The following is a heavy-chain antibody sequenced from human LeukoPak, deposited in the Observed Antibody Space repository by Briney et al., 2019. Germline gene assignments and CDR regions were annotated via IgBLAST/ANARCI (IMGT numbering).Heavy chain of an antibody. J-gene: IGHJ6*03. Sequence: SETLSLTCSVSGASFSTNYWSWIRQPPGRGLDWIGYVFDSGSTNYNPSLKSRVTRSVGTSTKQFSLRLSSVTAADTAVYYCARLYQQSKWKYYYYYMDVWGKGTAVTVSS. D-gene: IGHD1-1*01. V-gene: IGHV4-59*01. CDR3: ARLYQQSKWKYYYYYMDV. CDR2: VFDSGST. CDR1: GASFSTNY.